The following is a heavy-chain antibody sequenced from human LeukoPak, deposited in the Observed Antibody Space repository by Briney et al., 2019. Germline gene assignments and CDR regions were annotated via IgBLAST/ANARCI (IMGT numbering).Heavy chain of an antibody. CDR1: GGTFSSYA. CDR2: IIPIFGIA. J-gene: IGHJ4*02. Sequence: ASVKVSCKASGGTFSSYAISWVRQAPGQGLEWVGRIIPIFGIANYAQKFQGRVTITADKSTSTAYMELSSLRSEDTAVYYCARSVDYYDSSGYLYFDYWGQGTLVTVSS. V-gene: IGHV1-69*04. CDR3: ARSVDYYDSSGYLYFDY. D-gene: IGHD3-22*01.